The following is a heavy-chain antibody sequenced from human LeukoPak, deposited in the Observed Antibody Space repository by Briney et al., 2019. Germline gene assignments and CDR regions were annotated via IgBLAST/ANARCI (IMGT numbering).Heavy chain of an antibody. CDR1: GFTFSSYG. D-gene: IGHD2-15*01. V-gene: IGHV3-23*01. J-gene: IGHJ5*02. CDR2: ISGSGGST. CDR3: AKPGYCSGGSCYLFAWFDP. Sequence: GGSLRLSCAASGFTFSSYGMSWVRQAPGKGLEWVPAISGSGGSTYYADSVKGRFTISRDNSKNTLYLQMNSLRAEDTAVYYCAKPGYCSGGSCYLFAWFDPWGQGTLVTVSS.